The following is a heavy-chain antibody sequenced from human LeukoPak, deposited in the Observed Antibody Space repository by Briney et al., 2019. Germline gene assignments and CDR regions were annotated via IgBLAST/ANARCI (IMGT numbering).Heavy chain of an antibody. J-gene: IGHJ1*01. CDR3: AKDEHDYGDPEYFQH. D-gene: IGHD4-17*01. Sequence: GGSLRLSCAASGFAFSSYAMSWVRQAPGKGLEWVGRIKSKTDGGTTDYAAPVKGRFTISRDDSKNTLYLQMNSLKTEDTAVYYCAKDEHDYGDPEYFQHWGQGTLVTVSS. CDR1: GFAFSSYA. CDR2: IKSKTDGGTT. V-gene: IGHV3-15*01.